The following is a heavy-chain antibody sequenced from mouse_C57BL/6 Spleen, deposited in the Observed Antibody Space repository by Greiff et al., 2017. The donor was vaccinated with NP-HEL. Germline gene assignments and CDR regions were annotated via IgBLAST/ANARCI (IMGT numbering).Heavy chain of an antibody. CDR3: ARSLITTVVAHWYFDV. CDR1: GYSFTDYN. V-gene: IGHV1-39*01. D-gene: IGHD1-1*01. Sequence: EVKLVESGPELVKPGASVKISCKASGYSFTDYNMNWVKQSNGKSLEWIGVINPNYGTTSYNQKFKGKATLTVDQSSSTAYMQLNSLTSEDSAVYYCARSLITTVVAHWYFDVWGTGTTVTVCS. J-gene: IGHJ1*03. CDR2: INPNYGTT.